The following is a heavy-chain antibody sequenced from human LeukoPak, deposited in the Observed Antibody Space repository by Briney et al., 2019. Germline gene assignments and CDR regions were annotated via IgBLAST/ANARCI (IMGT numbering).Heavy chain of an antibody. Sequence: PGRSLRLSCAASGFTFSSYGMHWVRQAPGKGLEWVAVISYDGSNKYYADSVKGRFTISRDNSKNTLYLQMNSLRAEDTAVYYCARTPPGIAAAGGDYWGQGTLVTVSS. J-gene: IGHJ4*02. CDR2: ISYDGSNK. D-gene: IGHD6-13*01. V-gene: IGHV3-30*03. CDR1: GFTFSSYG. CDR3: ARTPPGIAAAGGDY.